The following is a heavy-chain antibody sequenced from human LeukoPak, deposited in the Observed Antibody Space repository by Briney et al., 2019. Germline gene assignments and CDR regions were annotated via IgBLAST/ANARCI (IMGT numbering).Heavy chain of an antibody. CDR2: INSDGSST. J-gene: IGHJ4*02. D-gene: IGHD5-12*01. CDR3: ARVRDYSGYDFDY. CDR1: GFTFSSYW. V-gene: IGHV3-74*01. Sequence: GGSLRLSCAASGFTFSSYWMHWVRQAPGKGLVWVSRINSDGSSTADSVKGRFTIPRDNAKSTLYLQMNSLRVEDTAVYYCARVRDYSGYDFDYWGQGTLVTVSS.